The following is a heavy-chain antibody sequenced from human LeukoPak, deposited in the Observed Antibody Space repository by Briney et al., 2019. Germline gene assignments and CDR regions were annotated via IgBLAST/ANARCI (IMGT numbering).Heavy chain of an antibody. CDR3: ARDLSMKFDA. Sequence: KHSQTLSLTCAISGDSVSSSTAAWNWIRQSPSRGLQWLGRTCYRSKWYNEYAVSVKGRITINPDTSKNQFSLQLNSVTPEDTAVYYCARDLSMKFDAWGQGNPVTVSS. V-gene: IGHV6-1*01. CDR1: GDSVSSSTAA. J-gene: IGHJ5*02. D-gene: IGHD2/OR15-2a*01. CDR2: TCYRSKWYN.